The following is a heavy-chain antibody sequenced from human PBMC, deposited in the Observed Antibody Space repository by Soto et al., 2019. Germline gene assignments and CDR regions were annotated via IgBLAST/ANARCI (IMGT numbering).Heavy chain of an antibody. CDR2: ISTYSGDT. V-gene: IGHV1-18*01. D-gene: IGHD5-12*01. CDR3: GSPHGPTTSANWFAP. CDR1: GYTFFTYD. J-gene: IGHJ5*02. Sequence: QVHLVQSGVEVKTPGASVKVSCQASGYTFFTYDISWVRQAPGQGLEWMGWISTYSGDTKYAQKFQGRVTMTTGTSTTPACLELRSLRFGDRAVYYCGSPHGPTTSANWFAPWGQGTLVTVSS.